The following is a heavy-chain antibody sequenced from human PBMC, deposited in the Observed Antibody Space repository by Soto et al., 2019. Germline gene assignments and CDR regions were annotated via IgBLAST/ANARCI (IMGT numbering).Heavy chain of an antibody. CDR3: AKDRKSGSGWYWDY. J-gene: IGHJ4*02. V-gene: IGHV3-23*01. D-gene: IGHD6-19*01. CDR2: ISGSGGST. Sequence: HPGGSLRLSCAASGFTFSSYAMSWVRQAPGKGLEWVSGISGSGGSTYYADSVKGRFTISRDNSKNTLYLQMNSLRAEDTAVYYCAKDRKSGSGWYWDYWGQGTLVTVSS. CDR1: GFTFSSYA.